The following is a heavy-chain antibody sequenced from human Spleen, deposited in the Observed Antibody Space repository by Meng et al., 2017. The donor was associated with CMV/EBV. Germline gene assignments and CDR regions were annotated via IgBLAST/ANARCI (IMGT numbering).Heavy chain of an antibody. V-gene: IGHV3-7*01. J-gene: IGHJ4*02. CDR1: GFTFTYYW. D-gene: IGHD3-22*01. Sequence: GDSLKISCAASGFTFTYYWMSWVRQAPGKGLEWVANIKQDGGEKYYVDSVKGRFTISRDNAKNSLYLQMNSLRAEDTAVYYCARGGYYYDSSTYPEYWGQGTLVTVSS. CDR2: IKQDGGEK. CDR3: ARGGYYYDSSTYPEY.